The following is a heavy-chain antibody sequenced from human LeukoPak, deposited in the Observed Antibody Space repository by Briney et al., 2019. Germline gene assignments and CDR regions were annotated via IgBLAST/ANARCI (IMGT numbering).Heavy chain of an antibody. D-gene: IGHD3-10*01. J-gene: IGHJ4*02. V-gene: IGHV3-30*04. CDR1: GFTFSSYA. CDR3: ARNYYGSVHFGY. Sequence: PGRSLRLSCAAPGFTFSSYAIHWVRQAPGKGLEWVAVISYDGSNKYYADSVKGRFTISRDNSKNTLYLQMNSLRAEDTAVYYCARNYYGSVHFGYWGQGTLVTFAS. CDR2: ISYDGSNK.